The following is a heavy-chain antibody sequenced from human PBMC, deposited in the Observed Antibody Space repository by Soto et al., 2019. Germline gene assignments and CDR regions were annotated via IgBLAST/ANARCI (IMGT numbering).Heavy chain of an antibody. CDR1: GDSVSSNTAS. Sequence: SQTLSLTCALSGDSVSSNTASWNWIRQSPSRGLEWLGRTYFRSKWYNDYAVSVKSRIIINPDTSNNQFSLQLNSVTPEDPAVYFCAKGDNLGPKTGYAFDPWGQGIMGTVSS. CDR2: TYFRSKWYN. V-gene: IGHV6-1*01. J-gene: IGHJ5*02. D-gene: IGHD5-12*01. CDR3: AKGDNLGPKTGYAFDP.